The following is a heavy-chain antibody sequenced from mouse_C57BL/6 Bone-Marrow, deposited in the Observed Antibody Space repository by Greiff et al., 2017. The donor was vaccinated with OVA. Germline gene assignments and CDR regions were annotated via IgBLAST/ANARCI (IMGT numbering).Heavy chain of an antibody. V-gene: IGHV1-74*01. CDR3: TSTEDAMDY. CDR1: GYTFTSYW. CDR2: IHPSAGDT. J-gene: IGHJ4*01. Sequence: QVQLQQPGAELVKPGASVKVSCKASGYTFTSYWMHWVKQRPGQGLEWIGRIHPSAGDTNYNQKFKGKAPLTVDKSSSTAYMQLSSLTEEDAAVYYCTSTEDAMDYWGQGTSVTVSS.